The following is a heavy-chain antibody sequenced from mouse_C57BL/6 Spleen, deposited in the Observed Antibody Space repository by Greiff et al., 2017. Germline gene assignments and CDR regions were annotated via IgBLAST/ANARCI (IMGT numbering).Heavy chain of an antibody. V-gene: IGHV5-17*01. D-gene: IGHD2-3*01. CDR2: ISSGSSTI. Sequence: EVQVVESGGGLVKPGGSLTLSCAASGFTFSDYGMHWVRQAPEKGLEWVAYISSGSSTIYYADPVKGRFTISRDNAKNTLFLQMTSLRSEDTAMYYCARWLVRFCAMDDWGKGTSVTVSS. J-gene: IGHJ4*01. CDR1: GFTFSDYG. CDR3: ARWLVRFCAMDD.